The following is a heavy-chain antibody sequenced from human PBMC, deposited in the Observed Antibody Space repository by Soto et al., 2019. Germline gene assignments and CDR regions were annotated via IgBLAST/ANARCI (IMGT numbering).Heavy chain of an antibody. D-gene: IGHD1-26*01. J-gene: IGHJ4*02. CDR1: GYTFTSYA. CDR2: INAGNGNT. Sequence: QVQLVQSGAEVKKPGASVKVSCKASGYTFTSYAMHWVHQAPGQRLEWMGWINAGNGNTKYSQKFQGRVTITRDTSASTAYMELRSLRSEDTAVYYCARSLEVGATGGDYWGQGTLVTVSS. V-gene: IGHV1-3*01. CDR3: ARSLEVGATGGDY.